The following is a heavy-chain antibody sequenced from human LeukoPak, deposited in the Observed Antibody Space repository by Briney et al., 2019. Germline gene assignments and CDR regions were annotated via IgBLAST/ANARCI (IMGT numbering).Heavy chain of an antibody. Sequence: SETLSLTCAVSGGSISSGGYSWSWIRQPPGKGLEWIGYIYHSGSTYYNPSLKSRVTISVDRSKNQFSLKLSSVTAADTAVYYCVKDEAPYYYDSSGYYFGDWGQGTLVTVSS. CDR2: IYHSGST. V-gene: IGHV4-30-2*01. J-gene: IGHJ4*02. D-gene: IGHD3-22*01. CDR3: VKDEAPYYYDSSGYYFGD. CDR1: GGSISSGGYS.